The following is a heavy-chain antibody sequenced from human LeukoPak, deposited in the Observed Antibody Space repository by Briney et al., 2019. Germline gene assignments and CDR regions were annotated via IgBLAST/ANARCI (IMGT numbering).Heavy chain of an antibody. V-gene: IGHV1-69*13. D-gene: IGHD5-24*01. CDR2: IIPIFGTA. CDR3: ARDDGGVEMATSGAFDY. Sequence: GASVKVSCKASGYTFTSYDINWVRQAPGQGLEWMGGIIPIFGTANYAQKFQGRVTITADESTSTAYMELSSLRSEDTAVYYCARDDGGVEMATSGAFDYWGQGTLVTVSS. CDR1: GYTFTSYD. J-gene: IGHJ4*02.